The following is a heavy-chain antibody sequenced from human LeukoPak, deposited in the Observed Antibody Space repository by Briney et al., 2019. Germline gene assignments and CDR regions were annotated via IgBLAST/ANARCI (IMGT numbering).Heavy chain of an antibody. V-gene: IGHV3-11*01. D-gene: IGHD4-17*01. Sequence: PGGSLRLSCAASGFTLSDYYMSWIRQAPGKGLEWVSYISSSGSTIYYADSVKGRFTISRDNAKNSLYLQMNSLRAEDTAVYYCAREATVTTPYFDYWGQGTLVTVSS. CDR1: GFTLSDYY. J-gene: IGHJ4*02. CDR2: ISSSGSTI. CDR3: AREATVTTPYFDY.